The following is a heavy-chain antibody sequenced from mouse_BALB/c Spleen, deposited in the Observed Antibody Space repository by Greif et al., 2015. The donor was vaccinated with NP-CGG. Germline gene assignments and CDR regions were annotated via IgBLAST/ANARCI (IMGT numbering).Heavy chain of an antibody. CDR3: ARWGGNYGYYAMDY. CDR2: INPYNGGT. Sequence: EVQLQQSGPELVKPGASMKISCKASGYSFTGYTMNWVKQSHGKNLGWIGLINPYNGGTSYNQKFKGKATLTVDKSSSTAYMELLSLTSEDSAVYYCARWGGNYGYYAMDYWGQGTSVTVSS. D-gene: IGHD2-1*01. V-gene: IGHV1-18*01. CDR1: GYSFTGYT. J-gene: IGHJ4*01.